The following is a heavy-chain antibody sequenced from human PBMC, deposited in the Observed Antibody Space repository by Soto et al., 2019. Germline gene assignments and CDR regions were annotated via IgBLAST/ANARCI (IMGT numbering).Heavy chain of an antibody. CDR3: ARVVSSIWSPSTY. V-gene: IGHV3-21*01. Sequence: GGSLRLSCAASGFTFSSYSMNWVRQAPGKGLEWVSSISSSSSYIYYADSVKGRFTISRDNAKNSLYLQMNSLRAEDTAVYYCARVVSSIWSPSTYWGQGTLVAVS. CDR1: GFTFSSYS. D-gene: IGHD6-13*01. J-gene: IGHJ4*02. CDR2: ISSSSSYI.